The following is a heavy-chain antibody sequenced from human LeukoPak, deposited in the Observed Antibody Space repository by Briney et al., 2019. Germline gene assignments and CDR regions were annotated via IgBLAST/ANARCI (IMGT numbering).Heavy chain of an antibody. Sequence: GASVKVSCKASGYTFTGYYMHWLRQAPGQGLEWMGWINPNSGGTNYPQKFHGRVTMTRDTSISTAYMELSRLRSDDTAVYYCGRDGTDGSYYDYWGQGTLVTVSS. CDR3: GRDGTDGSYYDY. V-gene: IGHV1-2*02. CDR2: INPNSGGT. CDR1: GYTFTGYY. J-gene: IGHJ4*02. D-gene: IGHD1-1*01.